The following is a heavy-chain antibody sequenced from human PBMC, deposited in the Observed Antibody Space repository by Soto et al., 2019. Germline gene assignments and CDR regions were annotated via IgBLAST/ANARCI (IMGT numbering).Heavy chain of an antibody. Sequence: PAGSLRLSCAASGFTFSSYCMSWVRQAPGKGLEWVANIKQDGSEKYYVDSVKGRFTISRDNAKNSLYLQMNSLRAEDTAVYYCARDESSGYAFDYWGQGTLVTVSS. CDR1: GFTFSSYC. CDR2: IKQDGSEK. V-gene: IGHV3-7*05. J-gene: IGHJ4*02. CDR3: ARDESSGYAFDY. D-gene: IGHD5-12*01.